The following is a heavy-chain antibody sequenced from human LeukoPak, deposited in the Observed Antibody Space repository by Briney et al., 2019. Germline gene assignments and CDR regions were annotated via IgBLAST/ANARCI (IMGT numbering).Heavy chain of an antibody. D-gene: IGHD3-10*02. J-gene: IGHJ4*02. CDR2: INTDGRVT. Sequence: GGSLRLPCVASGFTFTTYWMHWVRQVPGKGLVWVARINTDGRVTTYADSVEGRFTVSRDNAENTLYLQMNNLRPEDTAVYYCIREAHVGLHLEYWGQGTLATVS. V-gene: IGHV3-74*01. CDR1: GFTFTTYW. CDR3: IREAHVGLHLEY.